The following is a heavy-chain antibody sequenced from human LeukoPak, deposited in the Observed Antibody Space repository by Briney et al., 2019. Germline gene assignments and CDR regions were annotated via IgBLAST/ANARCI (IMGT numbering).Heavy chain of an antibody. CDR3: ARTYGSGSYPMDY. CDR1: GFXFSTYG. D-gene: IGHD3-10*01. V-gene: IGHV3-33*01. CDR2: IWYDGSSE. Sequence: GRSLRLSCAASGFXFSTYGIHWVRQAPGKGLEWVAAIWYDGSSEYYADSVKGQFTIYRDNSKNTLYLQMNSLRGEDTAVYYCARTYGSGSYPMDYWGQGTLVTVSS. J-gene: IGHJ4*02.